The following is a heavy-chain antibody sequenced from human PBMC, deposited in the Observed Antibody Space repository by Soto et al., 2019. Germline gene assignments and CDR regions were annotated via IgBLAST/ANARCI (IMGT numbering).Heavy chain of an antibody. CDR1: GFIFTNFF. J-gene: IGHJ4*02. D-gene: IGHD3-22*01. CDR3: ARAWGYYDSSGHTNFDY. Sequence: ASVKVSCKASGFIFTNFFMHWVRQAPGQGPEWMGVINPSGTPSSIAQKFQGRVTITRDTSASTAYMELSSLRSEDTAVYYCARAWGYYDSSGHTNFDYWGQGTLVTVSS. V-gene: IGHV1-46*01. CDR2: INPSGTPS.